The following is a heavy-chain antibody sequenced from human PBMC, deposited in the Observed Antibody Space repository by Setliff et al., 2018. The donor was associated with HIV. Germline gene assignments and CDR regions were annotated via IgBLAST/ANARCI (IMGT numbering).Heavy chain of an antibody. D-gene: IGHD3-9*01. CDR2: IHTSGDT. J-gene: IGHJ3*02. CDR3: ARRESYYDILTGPAFDAFDI. Sequence: SETLSLTCSVSGGSISTYHWSWIRQPPGKGLEWIGHIHTSGDTDYSPSLNSRVTISIDTSKKQFSLKLSSVTAADTAMYYCARRESYYDILTGPAFDAFDIWGQGTMVTVSS. CDR1: GGSISTYH. V-gene: IGHV4-4*08.